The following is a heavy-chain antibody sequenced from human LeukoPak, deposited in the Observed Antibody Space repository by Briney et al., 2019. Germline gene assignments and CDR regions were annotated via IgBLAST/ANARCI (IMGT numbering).Heavy chain of an antibody. CDR2: ISGSGGST. J-gene: IGHJ5*02. D-gene: IGHD3-22*01. CDR1: GFTFSSYA. CDR3: AKEGSYYDSSGPLSWFDP. V-gene: IGHV3-23*01. Sequence: PGGSLRLSCAASGFTFSSYAMSWVRQAPGKGLEWVSAISGSGGSTYYADSVKGRFTISRDNSKNTLYLQMNSLRAEDTAVYYCAKEGSYYDSSGPLSWFDPWGQGTLVTVSS.